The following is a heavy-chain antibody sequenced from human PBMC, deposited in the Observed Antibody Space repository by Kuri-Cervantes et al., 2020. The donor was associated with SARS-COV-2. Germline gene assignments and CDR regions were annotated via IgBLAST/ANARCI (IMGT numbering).Heavy chain of an antibody. CDR3: ATVRVGATYYFDY. J-gene: IGHJ4*02. Sequence: SVKVSCKASGGTFSSYAISWVRQAPGQGLEWMGGIIPIFGTANYAQKFQGRVTITTDESTSTAYMELSSLRSEDTAVYYCATVRVGATYYFDYWGQGTLVTVSS. D-gene: IGHD1-26*01. CDR1: GGTFSSYA. V-gene: IGHV1-69*05. CDR2: IIPIFGTA.